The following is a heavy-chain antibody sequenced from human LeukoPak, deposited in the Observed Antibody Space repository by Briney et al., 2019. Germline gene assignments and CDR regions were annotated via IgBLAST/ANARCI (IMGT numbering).Heavy chain of an antibody. CDR3: ARAYTFGGVIVAFDY. J-gene: IGHJ4*02. V-gene: IGHV3-48*03. CDR2: ISSSGSTI. Sequence: PGGSLRLSCAASGFTFSSYEMNWVRQAPGKGLERVSYISSSGSTIYYADSVKGRFTISRDNAKNSLYLQMNSLRAEDTAVYYCARAYTFGGVIVAFDYWGQGTLVTVSS. D-gene: IGHD3-16*02. CDR1: GFTFSSYE.